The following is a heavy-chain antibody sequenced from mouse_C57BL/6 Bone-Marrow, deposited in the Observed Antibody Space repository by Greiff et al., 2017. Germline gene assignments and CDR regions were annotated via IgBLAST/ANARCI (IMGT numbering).Heavy chain of an antibody. CDR2: ISSGSSTI. V-gene: IGHV5-17*01. CDR1: GFTFSDYG. CDR3: ARPRTTVVAYYAMDY. J-gene: IGHJ4*01. Sequence: DVMLVESGGGLVKPGGSLKLSCAASGFTFSDYGMHWVRQAPEKGLEWVAYISSGSSTIYYADTVKGRFTISRDHAKNTLFLQMTSLRSEDTAMYYCARPRTTVVAYYAMDYWGQGTSVTVSS. D-gene: IGHD1-1*01.